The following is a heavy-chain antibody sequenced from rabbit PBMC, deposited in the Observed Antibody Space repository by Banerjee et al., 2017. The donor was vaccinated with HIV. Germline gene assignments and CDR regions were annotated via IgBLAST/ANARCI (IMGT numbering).Heavy chain of an antibody. D-gene: IGHD6-1*01. CDR1: GFTLSSYW. V-gene: IGHV1S7*01. CDR2: IYGGSGST. J-gene: IGHJ6*01. CDR3: ARAPYYPYAYGGYAYATYYGMDL. Sequence: QLKESGGGLVQPGGSLKLSCTASGFTLSSYWMCWVRQAPGKGLELIACIYGGSGSTYYASWVNGRFTISSHNAQNTVDLQMNSLTAADTATYFCARAPYYPYAYGGYAYATYYGMDLWGPGTLVTVS.